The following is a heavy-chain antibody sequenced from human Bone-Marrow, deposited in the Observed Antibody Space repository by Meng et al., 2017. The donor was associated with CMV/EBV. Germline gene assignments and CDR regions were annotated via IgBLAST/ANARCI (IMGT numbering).Heavy chain of an antibody. D-gene: IGHD1-26*01. J-gene: IGHJ4*02. Sequence: GESLKISCAASGFTFDDYSMHWVRQAPGKGLEWVANIKQDGSEKYYVDSVKGRFTISRDNSKNTLYLQMNSLRAEDKAVDYGATSGTYFDYWGQGNLVPVSS. CDR3: ATSGTYFDY. CDR2: IKQDGSEK. V-gene: IGHV3-7*03. CDR1: GFTFDDYS.